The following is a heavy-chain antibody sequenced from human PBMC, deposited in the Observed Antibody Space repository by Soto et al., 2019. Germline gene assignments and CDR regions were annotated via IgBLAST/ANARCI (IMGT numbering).Heavy chain of an antibody. CDR3: ARVMLGGHSDY. CDR1: GGSISSSNW. CDR2: IYHSGST. V-gene: IGHV4-4*02. D-gene: IGHD2-15*01. J-gene: IGHJ4*02. Sequence: SETLSLTCAVSGGSISSSNWWSWVRQPPGKGLEWIGEIYHSGSTNYNPSLKSRVTISVDKSKNQFSLKLSSDDTAVYYCARVMLGGHSDYWGQGTLVTVSS.